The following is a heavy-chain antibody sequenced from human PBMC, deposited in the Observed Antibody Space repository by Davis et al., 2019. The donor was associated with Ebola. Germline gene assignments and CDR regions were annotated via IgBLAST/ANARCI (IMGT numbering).Heavy chain of an antibody. J-gene: IGHJ4*02. Sequence: MPSETLSLTCTVSGGSISSYYWSWIRQPPGKGLEWIGYIHYSGSTNYNPSLKSRVTISVDTSKNQFSLKLSSVTAADTAVYYCAGVAAAGPDYWGQGTLVTVSS. CDR1: GGSISSYY. CDR3: AGVAAAGPDY. D-gene: IGHD6-13*01. V-gene: IGHV4-59*01. CDR2: IHYSGST.